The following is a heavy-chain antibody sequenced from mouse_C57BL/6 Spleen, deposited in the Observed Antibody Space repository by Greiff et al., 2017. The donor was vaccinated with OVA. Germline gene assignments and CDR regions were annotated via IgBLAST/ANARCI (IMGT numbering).Heavy chain of an antibody. J-gene: IGHJ4*01. CDR1: GFSLTSSG. V-gene: IGHV2-2*01. CDR3: ARKGDGSSGYAMDY. CDR2: IWSGGST. D-gene: IGHD1-1*01. Sequence: VQLKESGPGLVQPSQSLSITCTVSGFSLTSSGVHWVRQSPGKGLEWLGVIWSGGSTDYNAAFISRLSISKDNSKSQVFFKMNSLQADDTAIYYCARKGDGSSGYAMDYWGQGTSVTVSS.